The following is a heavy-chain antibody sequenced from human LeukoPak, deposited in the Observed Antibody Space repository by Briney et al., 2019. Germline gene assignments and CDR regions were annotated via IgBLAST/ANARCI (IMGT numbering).Heavy chain of an antibody. CDR1: GFTFSSCA. V-gene: IGHV3-23*01. CDR3: AEEYGSGSYSDFDY. CDR2: ISGSGGST. D-gene: IGHD3-10*01. Sequence: GGSLRLSCTASGFTFSSCAMTWVRQAPGKGLQWVSTISGSGGSTYYADSVKGRLTISRDNSKNTLYLRMNSLRAEDTAVYYCAEEYGSGSYSDFDYWGQGTLVTVSS. J-gene: IGHJ4*02.